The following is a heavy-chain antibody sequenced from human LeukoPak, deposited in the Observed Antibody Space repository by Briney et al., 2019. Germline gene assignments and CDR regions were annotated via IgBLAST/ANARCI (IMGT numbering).Heavy chain of an antibody. CDR1: GGTFSSSA. V-gene: IGHV1-69*05. CDR3: ARARTGTTGYYMDV. CDR2: IIPIFGTA. D-gene: IGHD1-7*01. J-gene: IGHJ6*03. Sequence: SVKVSCKASGGTFSSSAISCVREAPGQGLEWMGGIIPIFGTANYAQKFQGRVTITTDESTSTAYMELSSLRSEDTAVYYCARARTGTTGYYMDVWGKGTTVTVSS.